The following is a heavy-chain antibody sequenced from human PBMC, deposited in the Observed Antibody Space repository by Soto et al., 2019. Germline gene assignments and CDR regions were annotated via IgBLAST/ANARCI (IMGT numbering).Heavy chain of an antibody. J-gene: IGHJ4*02. V-gene: IGHV1-69*12. D-gene: IGHD5-12*01. Sequence: QVQLVQSGAEVKKPGSSVKVSCKASGGTFSSYSITWVRQAPGQGLEWMGGIIPIFGTANYAQKFQGRVTITADETTSTGYMEMSSLSSGDTGVYFCTRGVYGGYEYWGQGTVVTVSS. CDR1: GGTFSSYS. CDR2: IIPIFGTA. CDR3: TRGVYGGYEY.